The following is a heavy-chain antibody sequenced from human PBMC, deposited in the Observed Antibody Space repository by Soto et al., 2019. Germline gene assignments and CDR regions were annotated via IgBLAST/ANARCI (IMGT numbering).Heavy chain of an antibody. CDR3: ARLSGYDFWSGYWDYYYGMDV. CDR2: MNPNSGNT. CDR1: GYTFTSYD. J-gene: IGHJ6*02. V-gene: IGHV1-8*01. Sequence: QVQLVQSGAEVKKPGASVKVSCKASGYTFTSYDINWVRQATGKGLEWMGWMNPNSGNTGYAQKFQGRVTMTRNTSISTAYMELSSLRSEDTAVYYCARLSGYDFWSGYWDYYYGMDVWGQGTTVTVSS. D-gene: IGHD3-3*01.